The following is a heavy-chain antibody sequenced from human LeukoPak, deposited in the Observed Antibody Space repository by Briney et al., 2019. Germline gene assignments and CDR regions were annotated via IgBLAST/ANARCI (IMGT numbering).Heavy chain of an antibody. CDR1: GGSFSGYY. CDR2: INHSGST. CDR3: AGPGGDYYGSGSFPGFDY. D-gene: IGHD3-10*01. V-gene: IGHV4-34*01. Sequence: PSETLSLTCAVYGGSFSGYYWSWIRQPPGKGLEWIGEINHSGSTNYNPSLKSRVTISVDTSKNQFSLKLSSVTAADTVVYYCAGPGGDYYGSGSFPGFDYWGQGTLVTVSS. J-gene: IGHJ4*02.